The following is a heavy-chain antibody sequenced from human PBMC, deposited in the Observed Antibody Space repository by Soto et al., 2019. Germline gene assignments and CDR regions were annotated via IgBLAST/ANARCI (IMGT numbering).Heavy chain of an antibody. Sequence: RLSCAASGFTFSDYYMSWIRQAPGKGLEWVSYISSSGSTIYYADSVKGRFTISRDNAKNSLYLQMNSLRAEDTAVYYCASSRRTILDAFDIWGQGTMVTVSS. J-gene: IGHJ3*02. CDR3: ASSRRTILDAFDI. V-gene: IGHV3-11*01. CDR1: GFTFSDYY. D-gene: IGHD3-3*01. CDR2: ISSSGSTI.